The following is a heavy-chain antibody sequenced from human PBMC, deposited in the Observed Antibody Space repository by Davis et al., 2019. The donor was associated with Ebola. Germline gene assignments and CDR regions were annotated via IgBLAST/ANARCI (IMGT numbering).Heavy chain of an antibody. CDR3: AKSGLSFGVVKYHYGMDV. D-gene: IGHD3-3*01. CDR1: GFIFGDYA. Sequence: GESLNISCTASGFIFGDYAMNWVRQAPGKGLAWVSAISGSGATTYYADSVKGRFTISRDNSKKTLYLQMNSLRAEDTAVYYCAKSGLSFGVVKYHYGMDVWGKGTTVTVSS. V-gene: IGHV3-23*01. CDR2: ISGSGATT. J-gene: IGHJ6*04.